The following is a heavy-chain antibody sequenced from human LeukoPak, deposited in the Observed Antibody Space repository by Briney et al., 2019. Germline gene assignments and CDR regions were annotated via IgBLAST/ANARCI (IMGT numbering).Heavy chain of an antibody. J-gene: IGHJ5*01. D-gene: IGHD2-15*01. CDR1: GFTLSSYA. CDR2: ISYDGSNK. Sequence: PGGSLRLSCAASGFTLSSYAMHWVRQAPGKGLEWVAVISYDGSNKYYADSVKGRFTISRDNSKNTLYLQMNSLRAEDTAVYYCARSPEYCSGGSCSWGHGTLVTVSS. V-gene: IGHV3-30*04. CDR3: ARSPEYCSGGSCS.